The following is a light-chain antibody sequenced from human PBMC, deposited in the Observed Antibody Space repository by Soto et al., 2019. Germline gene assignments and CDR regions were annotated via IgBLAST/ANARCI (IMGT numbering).Light chain of an antibody. CDR1: QSVYTY. J-gene: IGKJ1*01. CDR2: DAS. Sequence: EIVLTQSPATLSLSPGERATLSCRASQSVYTYLSWYQQKPGLAPRLLIYDASSRATGIPARFSGSGSGTELTLTISGLQSEDFALYYCQQYQNLWTFGQGTKVDIK. CDR3: QQYQNLWT. V-gene: IGKV3-15*01.